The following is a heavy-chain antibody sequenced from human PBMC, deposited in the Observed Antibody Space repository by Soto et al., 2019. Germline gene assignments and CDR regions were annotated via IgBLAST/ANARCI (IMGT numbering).Heavy chain of an antibody. V-gene: IGHV3-64*04. J-gene: IGHJ4*02. D-gene: IGHD2-2*02. CDR2: ISSNGGST. CDR1: GFTFSSYA. CDR3: AASYCSSTSCYTLDY. Sequence: GGSLRLSCSASGFTFSSYAMHWVRQAPGKGLEYVSAISSNGGSTYYADSVKGRFTISRDNSKNTLYLQMNSLRAEDTAVYYCAASYCSSTSCYTLDYWGQGTLVTVSS.